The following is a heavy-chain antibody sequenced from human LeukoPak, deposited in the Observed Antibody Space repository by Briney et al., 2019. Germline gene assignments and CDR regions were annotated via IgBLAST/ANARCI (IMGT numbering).Heavy chain of an antibody. V-gene: IGHV3-23*01. CDR1: GFTFSSYA. J-gene: IGHJ4*02. CDR3: AKRFFDGDYHNPSDY. D-gene: IGHD4-17*01. Sequence: GGSLRLSCAASGFTFSSYAMSWVRQAPGKGPEWVSAISGSGGSTYYADSVKGRFTITRDNSKNTLYLQMNSLRAEDTAVYYCAKRFFDGDYHNPSDYWGQGTLVTVSS. CDR2: ISGSGGST.